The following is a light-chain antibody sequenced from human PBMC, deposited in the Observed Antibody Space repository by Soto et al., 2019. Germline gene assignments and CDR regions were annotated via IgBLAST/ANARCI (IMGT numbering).Light chain of an antibody. CDR1: GSDIGAYNS. CDR2: QVS. Sequence: QSVLTQPASVSGSPGQSITISCTGTGSDIGAYNSVSWYQQHPGKAPKLIVFQVSFRPSAVSDRFSGSKSDNTASLTISGLQTEDEADYYCATWDDSLNAVVFGGGTKLTVL. J-gene: IGLJ2*01. CDR3: ATWDDSLNAVV. V-gene: IGLV2-14*01.